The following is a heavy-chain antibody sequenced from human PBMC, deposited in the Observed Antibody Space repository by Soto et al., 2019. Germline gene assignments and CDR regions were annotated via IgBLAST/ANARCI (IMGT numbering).Heavy chain of an antibody. CDR3: AKLPQAGYNRQPFDY. CDR2: ISGSGGST. V-gene: IGHV3-23*01. CDR1: GFTFSSYA. J-gene: IGHJ4*02. Sequence: EVQLLESGGGLVQPGGSLRLSCAASGFTFSSYAMSWVRQAPGKGLEWVSAISGSGGSTYYADSMKGRFTISRDNSKNTLYLQMNSLRAEDTAVYYCAKLPQAGYNRQPFDYWGQGTLVTVSS. D-gene: IGHD5-12*01.